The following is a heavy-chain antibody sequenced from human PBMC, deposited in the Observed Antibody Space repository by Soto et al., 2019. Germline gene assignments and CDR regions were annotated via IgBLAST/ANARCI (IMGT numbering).Heavy chain of an antibody. D-gene: IGHD6-19*01. V-gene: IGHV3-30-3*01. CDR1: GFSFSSYA. CDR3: ARDMYSSDYFVKWFEP. CDR2: ISHDGINK. J-gene: IGHJ5*02. Sequence: QVRLVESGGGVVQPGRSLRLSCTASGFSFSSYAMYWFRQPPGKGLEWVAVISHDGINKHYADSVKGRVTVSRDNSNHSLDLQLNSLGGEDTAMNYCARDMYSSDYFVKWFEPWGQGTLVTVSS.